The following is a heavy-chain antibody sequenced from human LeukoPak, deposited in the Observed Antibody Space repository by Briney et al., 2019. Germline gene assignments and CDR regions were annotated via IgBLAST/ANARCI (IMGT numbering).Heavy chain of an antibody. D-gene: IGHD3/OR15-3a*01. CDR3: ARQTGSGLFILP. J-gene: IGHJ4*02. CDR1: GGSIRSTTYY. Sequence: ASETLSLTCTVSGGSIRSTTYYWGWIRQPPGKGLEWIGSIYYSGNTYYSPSLMSRVTISVDTSKNQFSLRLTSVTAADTAVYYCARQTGSGLFILPGGQGTLVTVSS. CDR2: IYYSGNT. V-gene: IGHV4-39*01.